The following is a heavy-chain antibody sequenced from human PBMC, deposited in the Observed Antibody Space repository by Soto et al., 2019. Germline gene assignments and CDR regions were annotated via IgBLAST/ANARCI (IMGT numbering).Heavy chain of an antibody. CDR3: ARGRTLGQGDFGSFDL. J-gene: IGHJ2*01. Sequence: PGGSLRLSCVASGFTVSSVYMNWIRQVPGQGPEWVSVIYVSGNTYFAGSVKGRFTVSRDNSKNTLYLQMDSLRVEDTAVYHCARGRTLGQGDFGSFDLWGRGTLVNVSS. CDR1: GFTVSSVY. V-gene: IGHV3-66*01. D-gene: IGHD2-21*02. CDR2: IYVSGNT.